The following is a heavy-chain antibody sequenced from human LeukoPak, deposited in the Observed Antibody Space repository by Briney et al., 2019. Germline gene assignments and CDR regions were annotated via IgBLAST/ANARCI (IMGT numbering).Heavy chain of an antibody. J-gene: IGHJ4*02. Sequence: SGPTLVNPTQTLTLTCTFSGFSLSISGMCVCWIRQPPGKALEFLARIDWDDDKYYSTSLKTRLTISKDTSKNQVVLTMTNMDPVDTATYYCARIPNWGSYFFDYWGQGTLVTVSS. D-gene: IGHD7-27*01. CDR2: IDWDDDK. CDR3: ARIPNWGSYFFDY. CDR1: GFSLSISGMC. V-gene: IGHV2-70*11.